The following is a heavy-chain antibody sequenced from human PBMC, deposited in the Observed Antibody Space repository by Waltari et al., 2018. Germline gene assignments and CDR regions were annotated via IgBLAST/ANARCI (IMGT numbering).Heavy chain of an antibody. CDR1: GVSITSGSHY. Sequence: QVQLQESGPGLVKPSQTLSLTCSVSGVSITSGSHYWSWIRQPAWKGLEWIGHIYTSGSTKYNPSLKRRVTISVDTSKNQFSLRLSSVTAADTAVYYCVTVGSSIQAFDYFDNWGQGTLVTVSS. J-gene: IGHJ4*02. CDR2: IYTSGST. CDR3: VTVGSSIQAFDYFDN. D-gene: IGHD3-3*02. V-gene: IGHV4-61*02.